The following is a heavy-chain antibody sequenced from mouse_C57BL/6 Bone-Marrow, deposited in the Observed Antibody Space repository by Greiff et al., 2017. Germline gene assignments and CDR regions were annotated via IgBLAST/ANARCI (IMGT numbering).Heavy chain of an antibody. CDR3: TRSGYDGSSDG. CDR1: GYTFTDYE. D-gene: IGHD1-1*01. CDR2: IDPETGGT. Sequence: QVQLQQSGAELVRPGASVTLSCKASGYTFTDYEMHWVKQTPVHGLEWIGAIDPETGGTDYNQKFKGKAILTADKSSSTAYMELRSLTSEDSAVYYCTRSGYDGSSDGWGQGTPVTVSA. V-gene: IGHV1-15*01. J-gene: IGHJ3*01.